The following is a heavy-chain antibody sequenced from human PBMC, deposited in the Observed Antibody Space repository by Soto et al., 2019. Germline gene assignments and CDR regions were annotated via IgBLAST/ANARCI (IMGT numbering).Heavy chain of an antibody. J-gene: IGHJ6*02. CDR1: GGSISSGGYS. Sequence: SETLSLTCAVSGGSISSGGYSWSWIRQPPGKGLEWIGTFYYSGSTYYNPSLESRVTISVDTSKNQFSLKVSSVTAADTAVYYCARLGGYCSSTSCYGYYGMDVWGQGTTVTVSS. CDR2: FYYSGST. CDR3: ARLGGYCSSTSCYGYYGMDV. D-gene: IGHD2-2*01. V-gene: IGHV4-30-2*03.